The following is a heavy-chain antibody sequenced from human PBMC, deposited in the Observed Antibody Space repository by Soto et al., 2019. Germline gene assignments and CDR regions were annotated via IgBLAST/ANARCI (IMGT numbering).Heavy chain of an antibody. J-gene: IGHJ4*02. CDR1: GYTFTSYG. V-gene: IGHV1-18*01. Sequence: ASVKVSCKASGYTFTSYGISWVRQAPGQGLEWMGWISAYNGNTNYAQKLQGRDTMTTDTSTSTAYMELRSLRSDDTAVFYCARGGGLTSDFWSGYPILFYWGQGTLVTVSS. D-gene: IGHD3-3*01. CDR2: ISAYNGNT. CDR3: ARGGGLTSDFWSGYPILFY.